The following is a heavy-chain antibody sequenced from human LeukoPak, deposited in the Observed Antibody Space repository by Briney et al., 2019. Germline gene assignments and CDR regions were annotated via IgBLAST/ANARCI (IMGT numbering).Heavy chain of an antibody. CDR1: GFSFSTFG. CDR2: IWNDGSKK. Sequence: GGSLRLSCAASGFSFSTFGMHWARRAPGKGLEWVAVIWNDGSKKFYAESVKGRFTISRDNSQNTLYLKMNRLRAEDTAVYYCWRDSLGGDYWGQGTLVTVSS. J-gene: IGHJ4*02. V-gene: IGHV3-33*08. D-gene: IGHD3-16*01. CDR3: WRDSLGGDY.